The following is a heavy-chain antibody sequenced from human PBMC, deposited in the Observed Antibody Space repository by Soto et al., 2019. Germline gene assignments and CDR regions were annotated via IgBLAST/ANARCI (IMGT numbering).Heavy chain of an antibody. CDR2: ISSSGTYI. V-gene: IGHV3-21*02. D-gene: IGHD6-6*01. CDR1: GFVFGSAA. Sequence: EGQLVESGGGLVKPGGSLRLSCVGSGFVFGSAAMNWVRQAPGKGLEWVASISSSGTYIDYADSVKGRFTTSRDNANNLLSLQMTSLRGDDTAVYYCARAGGVAACPKFYAGLDVWGQGTTVSVSS. CDR3: ARAGGVAACPKFYAGLDV. J-gene: IGHJ6*02.